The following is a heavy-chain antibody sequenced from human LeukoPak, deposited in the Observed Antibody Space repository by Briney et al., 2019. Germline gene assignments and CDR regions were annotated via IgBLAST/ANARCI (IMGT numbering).Heavy chain of an antibody. CDR2: INSDGSTT. J-gene: IGHJ4*02. Sequence: GGSLRLSCAASGFTFSNYAMSWVRQAPGKGLVWVSRINSDGSTTSHADSVKGRFTISRDNAKNTLYLQMNSLRAEDTAVYYCAKVIGVAGGDFDYWGQGTLVTVSS. CDR1: GFTFSNYA. V-gene: IGHV3-74*01. CDR3: AKVIGVAGGDFDY. D-gene: IGHD6-19*01.